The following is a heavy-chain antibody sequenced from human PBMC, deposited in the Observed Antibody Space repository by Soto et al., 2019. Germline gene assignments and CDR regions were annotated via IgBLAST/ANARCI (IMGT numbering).Heavy chain of an antibody. CDR2: ISPDGRNT. D-gene: IGHD3-10*01. CDR1: GFTFSSYA. V-gene: IGHV3-64*01. J-gene: IGHJ4*02. CDR3: AKDGPYYYGSGSYYGVDY. Sequence: EVQLVESGGGLVQPGGSLRLSCAASGFTFSSYAMHWVRQAPGKGLEYVSAISPDGRNTYYANSVKGRFTISRDNSXXTXDLQMGSLRAEDMAVYYCAKDGPYYYGSGSYYGVDYWGQGTLVTVSS.